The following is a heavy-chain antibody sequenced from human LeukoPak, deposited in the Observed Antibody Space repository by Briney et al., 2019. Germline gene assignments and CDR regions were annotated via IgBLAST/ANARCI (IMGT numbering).Heavy chain of an antibody. D-gene: IGHD4-17*01. CDR3: AKGGADYGEYDY. J-gene: IGHJ4*02. CDR1: GFTFSTYG. Sequence: GGSLRLSCAASGFTFSTYGMHWVRQAPGKGLEWVAVISYDGSNKYYADSVKGRFTISRDNSKSTLYLQMNSLRAEDTAVYYCAKGGADYGEYDYWAREPWSPSPQ. CDR2: ISYDGSNK. V-gene: IGHV3-30*18.